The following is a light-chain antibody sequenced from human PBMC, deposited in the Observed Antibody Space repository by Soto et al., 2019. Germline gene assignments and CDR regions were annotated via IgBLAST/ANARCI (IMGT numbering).Light chain of an antibody. V-gene: IGKV3-20*01. Sequence: EIVLTQSPGTLSLSPGERATLSCRASQSVSSSYLAWYHQKPGQAPRLLIYGASSRATGIPDRFSGSGSGTDFTLTISRLEPEDFEVYYCQQYSSSFGPGTKVDIK. CDR1: QSVSSSY. J-gene: IGKJ3*01. CDR2: GAS. CDR3: QQYSSS.